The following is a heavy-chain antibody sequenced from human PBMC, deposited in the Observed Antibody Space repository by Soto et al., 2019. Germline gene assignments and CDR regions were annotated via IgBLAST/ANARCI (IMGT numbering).Heavy chain of an antibody. Sequence: QITLNESGPTVVRPTETLTLTCRFSGFSLTTSGVGVGWIRQSPGKAPERLALIYWDDDKRYSASLKSRLTIRKDTSKTQVVLTVSALDPTDTATYYCAHRVLRTVFGLVTTTAIDFDFWGQGTPVAVSS. J-gene: IGHJ4*02. CDR2: IYWDDDK. V-gene: IGHV2-5*02. D-gene: IGHD3-3*01. CDR3: AHRVLRTVFGLVTTTAIDFDF. CDR1: GFSLTTSGVG.